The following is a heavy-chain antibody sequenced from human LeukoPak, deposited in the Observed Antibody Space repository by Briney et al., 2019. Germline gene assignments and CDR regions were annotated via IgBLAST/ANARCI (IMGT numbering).Heavy chain of an antibody. J-gene: IGHJ4*02. Sequence: PGGSLRLSCAASGFTFSSYAMSWVRQAPGKGLEWVSAISGSGGSTYYADSVKGRFTISRDNSKNTLYLQMNSLRAEDTAVYYCARPPPEPLSGSYGVWGQGTLVTVSS. V-gene: IGHV3-23*01. CDR3: ARPPPEPLSGSYGV. CDR1: GFTFSSYA. D-gene: IGHD1-26*01. CDR2: ISGSGGST.